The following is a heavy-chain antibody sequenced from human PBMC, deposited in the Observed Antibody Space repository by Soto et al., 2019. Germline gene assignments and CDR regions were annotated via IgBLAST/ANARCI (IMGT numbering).Heavy chain of an antibody. CDR2: IYYSGST. CDR3: ARGGGSSSSLSFDY. Sequence: SETLSLTCTVSCGSISSGGYYWSWIRQHPGKGLEWIGYIYYSGSTYYNPSLKSRVTISVDTSKSQFSLKLSSVTAADTAVYYCARGGGSSSSLSFDYWGQGTLVTVSS. V-gene: IGHV4-31*03. CDR1: CGSISSGGYY. D-gene: IGHD6-6*01. J-gene: IGHJ4*02.